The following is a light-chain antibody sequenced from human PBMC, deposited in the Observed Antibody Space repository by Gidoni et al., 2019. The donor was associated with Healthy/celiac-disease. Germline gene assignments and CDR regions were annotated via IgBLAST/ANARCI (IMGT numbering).Light chain of an antibody. V-gene: IGLV2-14*01. CDR1: SSDVGGYNY. CDR3: SSYTSSSTPV. Sequence: QSALTQPASVSGSPAQSITISCTGTSSDVGGYNYVSWYQQHPGKAPKLMIYDVSNRPSGVSNRFSGSKSGNTASLTISGLQAEDEADYYCSSYTSSSTPVFGTGTKVTVL. CDR2: DVS. J-gene: IGLJ1*01.